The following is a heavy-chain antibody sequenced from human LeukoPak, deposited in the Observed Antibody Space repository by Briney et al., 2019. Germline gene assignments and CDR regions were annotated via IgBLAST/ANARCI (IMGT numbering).Heavy chain of an antibody. CDR3: AGSIAAAGDHDAFDI. CDR1: GYTFTSYA. V-gene: IGHV1-3*03. Sequence: GASVKVSCKASGYTFTSYAMHWVRQAPGQRLEWMGWINAGNGNTKYSQEFQGRVTITRDTSASTAYMELSSLRSEDMAVYYCAGSIAAAGDHDAFDIWGQGTMVTVSS. CDR2: INAGNGNT. J-gene: IGHJ3*02. D-gene: IGHD6-13*01.